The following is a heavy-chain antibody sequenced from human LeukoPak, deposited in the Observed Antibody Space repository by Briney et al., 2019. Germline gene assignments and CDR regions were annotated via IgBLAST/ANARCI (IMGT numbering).Heavy chain of an antibody. Sequence: GGSLRLSCAASGFTFSSYGMHWVRQAPGKGLEWVGRIKSKTDGGTTDYAAPVKGRFTISRDDSKNTLYLQMNSLKTEDTGVYYCTAGEFDYWGQGTLVTVSS. CDR3: TAGEFDY. CDR1: GFTFSSYG. V-gene: IGHV3-15*01. D-gene: IGHD7-27*01. J-gene: IGHJ4*02. CDR2: IKSKTDGGTT.